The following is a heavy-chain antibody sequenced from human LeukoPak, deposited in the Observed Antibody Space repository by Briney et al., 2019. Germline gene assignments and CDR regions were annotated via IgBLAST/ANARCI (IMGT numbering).Heavy chain of an antibody. V-gene: IGHV3-23*01. D-gene: IGHD2-2*01. CDR2: ISGSGGST. CDR3: ARGYHDAFDI. CDR1: GFTFSSYA. J-gene: IGHJ3*02. Sequence: GGSLRLSCAASGFTFSSYAMSWVRQAPGKGLEWVSAISGSGGSTYYADSVKGRFTISRDNAKNSLYLQMNSLRAEDMAVYYCARGYHDAFDIWGQGTMVTVSS.